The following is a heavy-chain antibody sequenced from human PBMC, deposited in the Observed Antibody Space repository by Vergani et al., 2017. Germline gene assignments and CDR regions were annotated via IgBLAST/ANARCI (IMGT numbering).Heavy chain of an antibody. D-gene: IGHD3-9*01. CDR2: ISGSGGST. CDR3: AKXPPYYDILTGYYGDAFDI. V-gene: IGHV3-23*01. Sequence: EVQLLESAGGLVQPGGSLRLSCAASGFTFSNYAMSWVRQAPGKGLEWVSTISGSGGSTYYADSVKGRFTISRDNAKNTLYLQMNSLRAEDTAVNYCAKXPPYYDILTGYYGDAFDIWGQGTMVTVSS. CDR1: GFTFSNYA. J-gene: IGHJ3*02.